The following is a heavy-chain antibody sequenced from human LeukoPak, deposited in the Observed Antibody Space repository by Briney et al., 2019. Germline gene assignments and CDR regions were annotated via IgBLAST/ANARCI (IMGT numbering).Heavy chain of an antibody. Sequence: PGGSLRLSCAASGSTFSSYAMSWVRQAPGKGLEWVSIISADATGTYYADSLRGRFTISRDNSKNTLYLQVNSLRAEDTAVYYCAKTPHRLSSEIDHWGQGTLVTVSS. D-gene: IGHD6-6*01. CDR1: GSTFSSYA. CDR3: AKTPHRLSSEIDH. J-gene: IGHJ4*02. V-gene: IGHV3-23*01. CDR2: ISADATGT.